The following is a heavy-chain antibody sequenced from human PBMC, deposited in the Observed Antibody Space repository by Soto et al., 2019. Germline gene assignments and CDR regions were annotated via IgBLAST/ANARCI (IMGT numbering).Heavy chain of an antibody. CDR2: ISGSGGST. V-gene: IGHV3-23*01. J-gene: IGHJ4*02. CDR3: AKVSLVYSSSSGFVY. D-gene: IGHD6-6*01. Sequence: EVQLLESEGGLVQPGGSLRLSCAASGFTFSSYAMSWVRQAPGKGLEWVSAISGSGGSTYYADSVKGRFTISRDNSKNALYLQMNSRRAEDTAVYYCAKVSLVYSSSSGFVYWGQGTLVTVSS. CDR1: GFTFSSYA.